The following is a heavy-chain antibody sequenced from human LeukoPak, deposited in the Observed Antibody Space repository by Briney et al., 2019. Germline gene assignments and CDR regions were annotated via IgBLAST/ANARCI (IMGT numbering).Heavy chain of an antibody. D-gene: IGHD3-9*01. J-gene: IGHJ4*02. CDR1: GFTFSSYG. Sequence: GGSLRLSCAASGFTFSSYGMHWVCQAPGKGLEWVSSISSSSSYIYYADSVKGRFTISRDNAKNSLYLQMNSLRAEDTAVYYCASILTPTNTVPRADYWGQGTLVTVSS. CDR2: ISSSSSYI. V-gene: IGHV3-21*01. CDR3: ASILTPTNTVPRADY.